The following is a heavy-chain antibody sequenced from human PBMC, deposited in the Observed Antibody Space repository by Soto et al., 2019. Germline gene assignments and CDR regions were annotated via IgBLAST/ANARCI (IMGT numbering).Heavy chain of an antibody. V-gene: IGHV1-69*13. D-gene: IGHD3-10*01. Sequence: GASVKVSCKASGGTFSSYAISWVRQAPGQGLEWMGGIIPIFGTANYAQKFQGRVTITADESTSTAYMELSSLRSEDTAVYYCARGFYYGSGSYSIYFDYWGQGTLVTVSS. CDR1: GGTFSSYA. J-gene: IGHJ4*02. CDR3: ARGFYYGSGSYSIYFDY. CDR2: IIPIFGTA.